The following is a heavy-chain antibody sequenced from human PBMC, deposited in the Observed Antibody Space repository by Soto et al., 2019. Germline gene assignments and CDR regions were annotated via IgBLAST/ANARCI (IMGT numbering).Heavy chain of an antibody. CDR3: ARDSPPVDY. Sequence: VASVKVSCKTSGYSFTDYKLHWVRQAPGQGLEWMGWISAYNGNRNYAQKLQGRVTMTTDTSTSTAYMELRSLRSDDTAVYYCARDSPPVDYWGQGTLVTVSS. CDR1: GYSFTDYK. CDR2: ISAYNGNR. V-gene: IGHV1-18*04. J-gene: IGHJ4*02.